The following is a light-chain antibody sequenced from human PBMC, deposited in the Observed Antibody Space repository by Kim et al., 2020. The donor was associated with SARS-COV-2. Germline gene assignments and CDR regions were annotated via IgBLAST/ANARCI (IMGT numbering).Light chain of an antibody. CDR2: GKN. J-gene: IGLJ2*01. V-gene: IGLV3-19*01. CDR1: SLRSSY. Sequence: SSELTQDPAVSVALGQTVRITCQGDSLRSSYATWYQQKPGQAPIVVIYGKNNRPSGIPDRFSGSSSGNTASLTITGTQAGDEADYYCNSRDSTDNVVFGGGTQLTVL. CDR3: NSRDSTDNVV.